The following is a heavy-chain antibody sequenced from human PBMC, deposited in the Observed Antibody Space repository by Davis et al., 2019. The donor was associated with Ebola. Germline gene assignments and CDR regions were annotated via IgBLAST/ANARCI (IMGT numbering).Heavy chain of an antibody. Sequence: GGSLRLSCAASGFTFSTYSMSWVRQAPGKGLEWVSSISSDSDYIYYADSAKGRFTISRDNAKNSLYLQMNSLRAEDTAVYYCAREYYDSSGYYAVLPFDYWGQGTLVTVSS. CDR1: GFTFSTYS. CDR3: AREYYDSSGYYAVLPFDY. V-gene: IGHV3-21*01. J-gene: IGHJ4*02. CDR2: ISSDSDYI. D-gene: IGHD3-22*01.